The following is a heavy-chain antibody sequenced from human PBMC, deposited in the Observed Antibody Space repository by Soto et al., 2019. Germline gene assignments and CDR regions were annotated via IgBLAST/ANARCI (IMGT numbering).Heavy chain of an antibody. D-gene: IGHD3-10*01. CDR3: ARSSYYGSGSYYGY. Sequence: QVQLVQSGAEVKKPGSSVKVSCKASGGTFSSYTISWVRQAPGQGLEWMGRIIPILGIANYAQKFQGRVTITADKSTSTDYMELSSLRSEDTAVYYCARSSYYGSGSYYGYWGQGTLVTVSS. CDR1: GGTFSSYT. V-gene: IGHV1-69*02. CDR2: IIPILGIA. J-gene: IGHJ4*02.